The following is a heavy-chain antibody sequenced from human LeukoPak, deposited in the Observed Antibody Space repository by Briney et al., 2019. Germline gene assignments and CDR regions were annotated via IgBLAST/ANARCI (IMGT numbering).Heavy chain of an antibody. CDR3: SRESGAFCPFGY. V-gene: IGHV4/OR15-8*02. Sequence: SETLSLTCGVSGGSIRSTNWWSWVRPPPGQGLEWIGEISLSGQTNFNPSLKGRVTMSIDESRNQLSLKVTSVTAADTAIYYCSRESGAFCPFGYWGQGTLVSVPP. CDR1: GGSIRSTNW. D-gene: IGHD1-26*01. J-gene: IGHJ4*02. CDR2: ISLSGQT.